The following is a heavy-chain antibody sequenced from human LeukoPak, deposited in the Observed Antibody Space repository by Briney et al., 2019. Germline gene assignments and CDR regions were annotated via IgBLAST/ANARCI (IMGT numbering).Heavy chain of an antibody. CDR3: ARAAAGRYSGSYYSPFDY. Sequence: GGSLRLSCAASGFTVSSNYMSWVRQAPGKGLEWVSSISSSSSYIYYADSVKGRFTISRDNAKNSLYLQMNSLRAEDTAVYYCARAAAGRYSGSYYSPFDYWGQGTLVTVSS. CDR2: ISSSSSYI. D-gene: IGHD1-26*01. CDR1: GFTVSSNY. J-gene: IGHJ4*02. V-gene: IGHV3-21*01.